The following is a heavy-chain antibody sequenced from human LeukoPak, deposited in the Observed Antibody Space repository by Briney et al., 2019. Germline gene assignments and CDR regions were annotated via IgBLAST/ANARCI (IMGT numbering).Heavy chain of an antibody. D-gene: IGHD6-13*01. CDR3: AKRGSYCFDY. V-gene: IGHV3-23*01. CDR1: GFTFSSYG. Sequence: GGSLRLSCAASGFTFSSYGMHWVRQAPGKGLEWVSTIYDNTYYADSVKGRFTISRDNSKNTLYLQMNSLRAEDTAVYYCAKRGSYCFDYFGQGTLVTVSS. CDR2: IYDNT. J-gene: IGHJ4*02.